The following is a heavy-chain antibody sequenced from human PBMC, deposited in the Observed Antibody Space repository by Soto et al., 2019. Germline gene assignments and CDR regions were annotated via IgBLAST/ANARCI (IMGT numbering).Heavy chain of an antibody. J-gene: IGHJ1*01. Sequence: QVQLVESGGGVVQPGTSLRVSCVGSGFTFRSYVMHWVRQAPGKGLEWVALTSYDGSDKYYDDSVRGRFTISRDNSRNTVDLQMDSLRLEDTALYYCGRGGTTGGLDVWGQGTLVSVSS. D-gene: IGHD3-16*01. CDR2: TSYDGSDK. CDR3: GRGGTTGGLDV. CDR1: GFTFRSYV. V-gene: IGHV3-30*19.